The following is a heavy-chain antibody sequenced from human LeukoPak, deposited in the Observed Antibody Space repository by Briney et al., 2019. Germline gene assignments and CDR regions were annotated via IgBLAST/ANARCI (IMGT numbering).Heavy chain of an antibody. CDR2: IISDGSSA. V-gene: IGHV3-74*01. D-gene: IGHD3-3*01. CDR1: GFTFSSYW. CDR3: AKDPEGNYEFWSGYYDY. Sequence: GGSLRLSCVASGFTFSSYWMHWVRQGPGKGLVWFSRIISDGSSATYADSVKGRFTVSRDDAKNTMYLQMNSLRAEDTAVYYCAKDPEGNYEFWSGYYDYWGQGTLVTVSS. J-gene: IGHJ4*02.